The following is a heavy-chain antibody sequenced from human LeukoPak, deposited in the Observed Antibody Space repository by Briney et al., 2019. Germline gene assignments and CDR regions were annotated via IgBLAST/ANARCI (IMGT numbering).Heavy chain of an antibody. J-gene: IGHJ5*02. Sequence: SVKVSCKASGYTFTSYGISWVRQAPGQGLEWMGGIIPIFGTANYAQKFQGRVTITADESTSTAYMELSSLRSEDTAVYYCARGDPLGIAVAGTRFDPWGQGTLVTVSS. D-gene: IGHD6-19*01. CDR3: ARGDPLGIAVAGTRFDP. CDR2: IIPIFGTA. CDR1: GYTFTSYG. V-gene: IGHV1-69*13.